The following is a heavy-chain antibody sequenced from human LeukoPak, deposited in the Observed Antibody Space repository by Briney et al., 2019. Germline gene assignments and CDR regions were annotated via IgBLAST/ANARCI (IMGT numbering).Heavy chain of an antibody. V-gene: IGHV4-34*01. CDR2: INHSGST. D-gene: IGHD3-10*02. CDR1: GGSFSGYY. CDR3: ARHWSLFGESFFDY. Sequence: SETLSLTCAVYGGSFSGYYWSWIRQPPGKGLEWIGEINHSGSTNYNPSLKSRVTISVDTSKNQFSLKLSSVTAADTAVYYCARHWSLFGESFFDYWGQGTLVTVSS. J-gene: IGHJ4*02.